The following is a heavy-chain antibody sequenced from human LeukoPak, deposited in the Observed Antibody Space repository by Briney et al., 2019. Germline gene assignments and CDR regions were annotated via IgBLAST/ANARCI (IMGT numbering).Heavy chain of an antibody. D-gene: IGHD3-22*01. V-gene: IGHV3-48*04. Sequence: GGSLRLSCAASGFTFDDYGMSWVRQAPGKGLEWVSYISSSGSTIYYADSVKGRFTISRDNAKNSLYLQMNSLRAEDTAVYYCARGPVVVITSGLDYWGQGTLVTVSS. CDR3: ARGPVVVITSGLDY. CDR2: ISSSGSTI. J-gene: IGHJ4*02. CDR1: GFTFDDYG.